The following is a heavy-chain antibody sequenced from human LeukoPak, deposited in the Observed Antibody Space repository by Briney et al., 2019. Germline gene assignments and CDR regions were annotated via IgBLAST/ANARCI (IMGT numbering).Heavy chain of an antibody. D-gene: IGHD3-9*01. CDR1: GFTFSDYY. J-gene: IGHJ4*02. CDR3: ARSLPGQYFDWLPLYYFDY. CDR2: ISSSSSYT. Sequence: GGSLRLSCAASGFTFSDYYMSWIRQAPGKGLEWVSYISSSSSYTNYADSVKGRSTISRDNAKNSLYLQMNSLRAEDTAVYYCARSLPGQYFDWLPLYYFDYWGQGTLVTVSS. V-gene: IGHV3-11*06.